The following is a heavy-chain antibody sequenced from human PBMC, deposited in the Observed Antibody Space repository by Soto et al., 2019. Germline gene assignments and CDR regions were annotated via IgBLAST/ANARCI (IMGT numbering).Heavy chain of an antibody. CDR3: ARDHCDGSEGRWYGY. CDR2: ISAYNGHT. J-gene: IGHJ4*02. Sequence: ASVKVSCKASGYTSNTYGISWLRKATGQGLEWMGWISAYNGHTNYAQKFRGRVTMTTASSTRTAYMDLRSVRSDDTAVYYCARDHCDGSEGRWYGYWGQGTLVTVSS. D-gene: IGHD6-13*01. V-gene: IGHV1-18*01. CDR1: GYTSNTYG.